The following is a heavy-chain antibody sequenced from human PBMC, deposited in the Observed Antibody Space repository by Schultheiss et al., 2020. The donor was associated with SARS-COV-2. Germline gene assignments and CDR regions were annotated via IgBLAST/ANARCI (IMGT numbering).Heavy chain of an antibody. J-gene: IGHJ6*03. V-gene: IGHV3-15*01. D-gene: IGHD3-3*01. CDR1: GFTFSNAW. CDR2: IKSKTDGGTT. Sequence: GGSLRLSCAASGFTFSNAWMSWVRQAPGKGLEWVGRIKSKTDGGTTDYAAPVKGRFTISRDDSKNTLYLQMNSLRAEDTAVYYCAKDTSTYDFWSGYSSLGSCMAVWGKGTRVTVS. CDR3: AKDTSTYDFWSGYSSLGSCMAV.